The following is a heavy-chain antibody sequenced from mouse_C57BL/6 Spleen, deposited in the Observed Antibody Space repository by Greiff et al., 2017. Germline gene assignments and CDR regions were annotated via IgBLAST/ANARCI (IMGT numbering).Heavy chain of an antibody. CDR3: ATPLIYYDYY. J-gene: IGHJ3*01. Sequence: SGAELARPGASVKMSCKASGYTFTSYTMHWVKQRPGQGLEWIGYINPSSGYTKYNQKFKDKATLTADKSSSTAYMQLSSLTSEVSAVYYCATPLIYYDYYWGQGTLVTVSA. D-gene: IGHD2-4*01. CDR2: INPSSGYT. V-gene: IGHV1-4*01. CDR1: GYTFTSYT.